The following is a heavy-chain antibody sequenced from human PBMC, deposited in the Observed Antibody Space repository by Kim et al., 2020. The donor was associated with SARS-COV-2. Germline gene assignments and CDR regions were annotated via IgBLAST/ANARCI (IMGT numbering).Heavy chain of an antibody. V-gene: IGHV1-46*01. CDR3: ARVPGYSYGYSPFDL. J-gene: IGHJ2*01. D-gene: IGHD5-18*01. Sequence: QKFQGGVTMTRDTSTSTVYMELSSLRSEDTAVYYCARVPGYSYGYSPFDLWGRGTLVTVSS.